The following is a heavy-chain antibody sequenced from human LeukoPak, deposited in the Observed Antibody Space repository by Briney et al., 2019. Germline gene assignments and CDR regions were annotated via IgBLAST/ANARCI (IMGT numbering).Heavy chain of an antibody. J-gene: IGHJ4*02. V-gene: IGHV4-39*01. Sequence: PSETPSLTCTVSGGSISSSSYYWGWIRQPPGKGLEWIGSIYYSGSTYYNPSLKSRVTISVDTSKNQFSLKLSSVTAADTAVYYCARHPYYDILGTQDYWGQGTLVTVSS. CDR1: GGSISSSSYY. D-gene: IGHD3-9*01. CDR2: IYYSGST. CDR3: ARHPYYDILGTQDY.